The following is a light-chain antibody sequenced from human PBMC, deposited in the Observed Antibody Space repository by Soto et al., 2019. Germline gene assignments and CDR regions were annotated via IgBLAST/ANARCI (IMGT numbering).Light chain of an antibody. CDR2: VAS. V-gene: IGKV3-20*01. CDR1: QSISSNF. Sequence: EIVLTQSPGTLSLSPGERATLSCRASQSISSNFLAWYQQKPGQAPRLLIYVASSRASGIPDRFSGIGSGTDFTLTISKLEPEDFAVYYCQQYGSSLITFGQGTRLEIK. CDR3: QQYGSSLIT. J-gene: IGKJ5*01.